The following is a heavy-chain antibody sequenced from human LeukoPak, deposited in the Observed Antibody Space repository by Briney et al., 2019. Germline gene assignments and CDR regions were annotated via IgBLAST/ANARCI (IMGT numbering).Heavy chain of an antibody. CDR3: AKARTVSAYYFDY. CDR2: ISYDGSNK. CDR1: GLTFSSYG. D-gene: IGHD4-11*01. Sequence: GGSLRLSCAASGLTFSSYGMHWVRQAPGKGLEWVAVISYDGSNKYYADSVKGRFTISRDNSKNTLYLQMNSLRAEDTAVYYCAKARTVSAYYFDYWGQGTLVTVSS. V-gene: IGHV3-30*18. J-gene: IGHJ4*02.